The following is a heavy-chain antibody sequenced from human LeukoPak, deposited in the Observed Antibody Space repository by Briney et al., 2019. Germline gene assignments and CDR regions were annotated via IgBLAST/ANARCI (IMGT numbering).Heavy chain of an antibody. V-gene: IGHV3-53*01. J-gene: IGHJ4*02. CDR3: ARRAGAYSHPYDY. D-gene: IGHD4/OR15-4a*01. CDR1: GFTVSSNS. Sequence: AGGSLRLSCAASGFTVSSNSMSWVRQAPGKGLEWVPFIYSDNTHYSDSVKGRFTISRDNSKNTLYLQMNSLRAEDTAVYYCARRAGAYSHPYDYWGQGTLVTVSS. CDR2: IYSDNT.